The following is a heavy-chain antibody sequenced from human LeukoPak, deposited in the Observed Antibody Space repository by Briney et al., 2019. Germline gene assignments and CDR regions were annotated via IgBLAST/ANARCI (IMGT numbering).Heavy chain of an antibody. CDR3: ARGGAIAVAGTGY. CDR1: GYTFTGYY. J-gene: IGHJ4*02. CDR2: INPNSGGT. D-gene: IGHD6-19*01. Sequence: ASVTVSCKASGYTFTGYYMHWVRQAPGQGLEWMGWINPNSGGTNYAQKFQGRVTMTRDTSISTAYMELSRLRSDDTAVYYCARGGAIAVAGTGYWGQGTLVTVSS. V-gene: IGHV1-2*02.